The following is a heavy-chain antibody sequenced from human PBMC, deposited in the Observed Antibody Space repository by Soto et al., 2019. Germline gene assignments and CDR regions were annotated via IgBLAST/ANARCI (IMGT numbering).Heavy chain of an antibody. J-gene: IGHJ4*02. CDR1: GFTFSSYA. CDR2: ISSNGGST. CDR3: VKGPPPHDYGAPYFDY. V-gene: IGHV3-64D*08. Sequence: SLRLSCSASGFTFSSYAMHWVRQAPGKGLEYVSAISSNGGSTYYADSVKGRFTISRDNSKNTLYLQMCSLRAEDTAVYYCVKGPPPHDYGAPYFDYWGEGTLLTVS. D-gene: IGHD3-16*01.